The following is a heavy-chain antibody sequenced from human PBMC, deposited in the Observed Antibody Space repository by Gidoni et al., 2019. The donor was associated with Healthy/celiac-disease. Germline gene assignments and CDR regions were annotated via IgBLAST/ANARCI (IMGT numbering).Heavy chain of an antibody. Sequence: VQLVQSGAEVKKPGASVKVSCKASGYTFTGYYMHWVRQAPGQGLEWMGWINPNSGGTNYAQKFQGRVTMTRDTSISTAYMELSRLRSDDTAVYYCARGRETGTTFGRWFDPWGQGTLVTVSS. CDR3: ARGRETGTTFGRWFDP. V-gene: IGHV1-2*02. D-gene: IGHD1-7*01. J-gene: IGHJ5*02. CDR2: INPNSGGT. CDR1: GYTFTGYY.